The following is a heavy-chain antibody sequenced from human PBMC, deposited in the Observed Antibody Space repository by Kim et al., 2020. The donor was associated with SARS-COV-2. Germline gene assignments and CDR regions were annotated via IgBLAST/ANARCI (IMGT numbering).Heavy chain of an antibody. J-gene: IGHJ4*02. Sequence: DSVKGRFTISRDNSKNTLYLQMNSLRAEDTAVYYCARDRSRGPGTTDFDYWGQGTLVTVSS. CDR3: ARDRSRGPGTTDFDY. V-gene: IGHV3-30*01. D-gene: IGHD1-1*01.